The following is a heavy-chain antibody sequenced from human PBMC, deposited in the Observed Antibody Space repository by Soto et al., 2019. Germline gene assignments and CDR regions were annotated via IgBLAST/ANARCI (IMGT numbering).Heavy chain of an antibody. J-gene: IGHJ4*02. CDR2: FYYSEST. V-gene: IGHV4-39*01. D-gene: IGHD3-10*01. CDR1: GGSISSSSFQ. CDR3: VRLGIDYGGDF. Sequence: SETLSLTCTVSGGSISSSSFQWGWIRQPPGKGLECIGSFYYSESTYYNPSLKSRVTISVDTSKKQISLKLRSVTAADTAVYYCVRLGIDYGGDFWGQGSLVTVSS.